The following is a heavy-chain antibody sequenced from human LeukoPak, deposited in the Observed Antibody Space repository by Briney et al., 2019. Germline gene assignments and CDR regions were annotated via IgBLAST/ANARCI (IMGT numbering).Heavy chain of an antibody. CDR2: IYYSGST. Sequence: SETLSLTCTVSGGSIGSYYWSWIRQPPGKGLEWIGYIYYSGSTNYNPSLKSRVTISVDTSKNQFSLKLSSVTAADTAVYYCARGRGVPATTSYYFDYWGQGTLVTVSS. V-gene: IGHV4-59*01. D-gene: IGHD2-2*01. CDR3: ARGRGVPATTSYYFDY. CDR1: GGSIGSYY. J-gene: IGHJ4*02.